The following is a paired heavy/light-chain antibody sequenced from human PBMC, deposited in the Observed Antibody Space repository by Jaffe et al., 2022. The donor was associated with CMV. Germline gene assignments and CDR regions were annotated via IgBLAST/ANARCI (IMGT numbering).Heavy chain of an antibody. CDR1: GSSTTSSSYY. J-gene: IGHJ4*02. V-gene: IGHV4-39*01. CDR3: ARWNVAVPASIF. D-gene: IGHD2-2*01. CDR2: IYYSGRT. Sequence: QLQLQESGPGLLKPSETLSLTCTVSGSSTTSSSYYWGWIRQPPGKGLEWIGTIYYSGRTYYSPSLKSPVTISLDTSKNQFSLSLSSVTAADTAVYYCARWNVAVPASIFWGQGTLVTVSS.
Light chain of an antibody. CDR1: QRISSW. CDR3: QQYNSYFLT. J-gene: IGKJ4*01. V-gene: IGKV1-5*03. CDR2: AAS. Sequence: DIQMTQSPSTLSASVGDRVTITCRASQRISSWLAWYQQKPGKAPKLLIYAASSLENGVPSRFSGSGSGTEFTLTISSLQPDDFATYYCQQYNSYFLTFGGGTKVDIK.